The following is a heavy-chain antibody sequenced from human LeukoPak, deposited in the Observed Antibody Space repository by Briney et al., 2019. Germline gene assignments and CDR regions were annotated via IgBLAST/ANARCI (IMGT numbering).Heavy chain of an antibody. J-gene: IGHJ6*04. V-gene: IGHV3-48*03. D-gene: IGHD6-13*01. CDR2: ISSSGSTI. CDR1: GFTFSSYE. Sequence: GGSLRLSCAASGFTFSSYEMNWVRQAPGKGREWVSYISSSGSTIYYADSVKGRFTISRDNAKNSLYLQMNSLRAEDTAVYYCARYSSWLYYYGMDVWGKGTTVTVSS. CDR3: ARYSSWLYYYGMDV.